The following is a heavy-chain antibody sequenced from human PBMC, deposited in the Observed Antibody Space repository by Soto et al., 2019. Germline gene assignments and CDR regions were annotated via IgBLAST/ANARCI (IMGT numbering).Heavy chain of an antibody. J-gene: IGHJ4*02. V-gene: IGHV4-34*01. CDR2: INHSGST. Sequence: PSETLSLTCAVYGGSFSGYYWSWIRQPPGKGLEWIGEINHSGSTNYNPSLKSRVTISVDTSKNQFSLKLSSVTAADTAVYYCARSRRGVIIRTPPFFDYWGQGTLVTVSS. CDR1: GGSFSGYY. CDR3: ARSRRGVIIRTPPFFDY. D-gene: IGHD3-10*01.